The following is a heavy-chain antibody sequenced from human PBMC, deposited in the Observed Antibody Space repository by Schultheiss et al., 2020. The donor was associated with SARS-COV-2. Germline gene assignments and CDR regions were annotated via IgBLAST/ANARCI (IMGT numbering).Heavy chain of an antibody. CDR3: ARVAAAHVYCSGGSCYNTCFDY. CDR1: GYSLNSDCS. J-gene: IGHJ4*02. Sequence: SETLSLTCAVSGYSLNSDCSWGWIRQTPGKGLEWIGEIYHSGSTNYNPSLKSRVTISVDTSKNQFSLKLSSVTAADTAVYYCARVAAAHVYCSGGSCYNTCFDYWGQGTLVTVSS. V-gene: IGHV4-38-2*01. D-gene: IGHD2-15*01. CDR2: IYHSGST.